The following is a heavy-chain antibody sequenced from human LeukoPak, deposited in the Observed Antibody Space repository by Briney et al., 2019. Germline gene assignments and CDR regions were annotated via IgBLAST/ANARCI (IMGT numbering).Heavy chain of an antibody. J-gene: IGHJ6*04. D-gene: IGHD2-2*01. V-gene: IGHV1-69*01. Sequence: SVKVSCKASGGTFSSYAISWVRQAPGQGLEWVGGIIPIFGAANYAQKFQGRVTITADESTSTAYMELSSLRSEDTAVYYCARVGGYCSSTSCYEGRNYYYGMDVWGKGTTVTVSS. CDR1: GGTFSSYA. CDR2: IIPIFGAA. CDR3: ARVGGYCSSTSCYEGRNYYYGMDV.